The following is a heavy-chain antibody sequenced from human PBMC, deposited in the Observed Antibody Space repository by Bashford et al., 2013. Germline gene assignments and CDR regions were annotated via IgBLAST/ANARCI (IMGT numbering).Heavy chain of an antibody. D-gene: IGHD5-18*01. CDR3: ARSTAMAPYYYYGMDV. J-gene: IGHJ6*02. CDR2: IIPIFGTA. Sequence: SVKVSCKASGGTFSSYAISWVRQAPGQGLEWMGGIIPIFGTANYAQKFQGRVTITADESTSTAYMELSSLRSEDTAVYYCARSTAMAPYYYYGMDVWGQGTTVTVSS. CDR1: GGTFSSYA. V-gene: IGHV1-69*13.